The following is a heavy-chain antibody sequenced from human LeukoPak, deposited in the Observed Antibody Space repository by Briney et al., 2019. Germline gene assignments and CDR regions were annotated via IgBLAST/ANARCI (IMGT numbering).Heavy chain of an antibody. Sequence: SETLSLTCSVSGASINDYYWTWIRQPPAKGLEWVGYVYHTGTSGYHPSLKSRVAMSLDTSKNQVSLKLRSVTAADTAVYFCTRVVNGGHFDYWGQGTLVTVSS. J-gene: IGHJ4*02. V-gene: IGHV4-59*12. CDR3: TRVVNGGHFDY. CDR1: GASINDYY. CDR2: VYHTGTS. D-gene: IGHD2-8*01.